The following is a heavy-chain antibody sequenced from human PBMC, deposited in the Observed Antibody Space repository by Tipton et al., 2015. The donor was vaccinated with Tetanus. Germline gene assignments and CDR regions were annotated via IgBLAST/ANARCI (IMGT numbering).Heavy chain of an antibody. Sequence: TLSLTCTVSGGSMNTRTFYWGWIRQSPGKGLEWIGYIYYSGNSDYNPSLKSRVTLSVDTSNNQFSLKLNSVTAADTAVYYCARLASYSNHLDAWGQGALVTVSS. J-gene: IGHJ4*02. CDR3: ARLASYSNHLDA. CDR2: IYYSGNS. V-gene: IGHV4-30-4*08. CDR1: GGSMNTRTFY. D-gene: IGHD4-11*01.